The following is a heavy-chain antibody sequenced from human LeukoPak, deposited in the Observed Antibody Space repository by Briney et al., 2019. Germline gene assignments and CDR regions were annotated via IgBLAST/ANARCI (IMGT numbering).Heavy chain of an antibody. Sequence: GGSLRLSCAASGFTFSSYAMSWVRQAPGKGLEWVSAISGSGGSTYYADSVKGRFTISRDNSKNTLYLQMNSLRAEDTAVYYCAGYSSSWEGTLTYFDYWGQGTLVTVSS. CDR1: GFTFSSYA. CDR2: ISGSGGST. V-gene: IGHV3-23*01. J-gene: IGHJ4*02. CDR3: AGYSSSWEGTLTYFDY. D-gene: IGHD6-13*01.